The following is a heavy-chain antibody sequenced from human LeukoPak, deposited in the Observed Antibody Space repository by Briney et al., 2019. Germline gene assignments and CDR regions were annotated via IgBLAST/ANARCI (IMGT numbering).Heavy chain of an antibody. CDR2: IIPIFGTA. V-gene: IGHV1-69*13. CDR3: ARERDGYNLYDY. Sequence: ASVKVSCKASGGTFSIYAISWVRQAPGQGLEWMGGIIPIFGTANYAQKFQGRVTITADESTSTAYMELSSLRSEDTAVYYCARERDGYNLYDYWGQGTLVTVSS. CDR1: GGTFSIYA. D-gene: IGHD5-24*01. J-gene: IGHJ4*02.